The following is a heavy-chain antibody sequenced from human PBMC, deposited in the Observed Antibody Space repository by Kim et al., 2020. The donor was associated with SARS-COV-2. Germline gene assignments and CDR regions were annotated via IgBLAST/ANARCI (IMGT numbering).Heavy chain of an antibody. V-gene: IGHV4-59*01. CDR2: IYYSGST. D-gene: IGHD5-12*01. Sequence: SETLSLTCTVSGGSISSYYWSWIRQPPGKGLEWIGYIYYSGSTNYNPSLKSRVTISVDTSKNQFSLKLSSVTAADTAVYYCARIRGYSGYAGVVDYWGQGTLVTVSS. CDR3: ARIRGYSGYAGVVDY. CDR1: GGSISSYY. J-gene: IGHJ4*02.